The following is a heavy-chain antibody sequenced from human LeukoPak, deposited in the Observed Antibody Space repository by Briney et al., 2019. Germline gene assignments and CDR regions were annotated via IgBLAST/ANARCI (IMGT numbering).Heavy chain of an antibody. CDR2: IIPIFGTA. CDR3: ARWRQQLVVGTGHYYYYMDV. CDR1: GYIFTTYG. V-gene: IGHV1-69*05. Sequence: ASVKVSCKASGYIFTTYGISWVRQAPGQGLEWMGGIIPIFGTANYAQKFQGRVTITTDESTSTAYMELSSLRSEDTAVYYCARWRQQLVVGTGHYYYYMDVWGKGTTVTVSS. J-gene: IGHJ6*03. D-gene: IGHD6-13*01.